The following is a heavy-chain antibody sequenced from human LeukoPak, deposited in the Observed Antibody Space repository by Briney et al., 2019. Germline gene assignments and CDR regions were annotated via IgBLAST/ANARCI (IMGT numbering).Heavy chain of an antibody. CDR1: GYSISSGYY. V-gene: IGHV4-38-2*02. CDR3: ARAPYYYGSGNYYPFDY. J-gene: IGHJ4*02. CDR2: IYHSGST. Sequence: SETLSLTCTVSGYSISSGYYWGWIRQPPGKGLEWIGSIYHSGSTYYNPSLKSRVTISVDTSKNQFSLKLNSMTAADTAVYYCARAPYYYGSGNYYPFDYWGQGTLVTVSS. D-gene: IGHD3-10*01.